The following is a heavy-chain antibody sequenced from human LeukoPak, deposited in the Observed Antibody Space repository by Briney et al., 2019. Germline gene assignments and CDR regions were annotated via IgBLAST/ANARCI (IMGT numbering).Heavy chain of an antibody. CDR2: INSDGSST. CDR3: AGSRGGPYYFDY. CDR1: GFTFSNYW. Sequence: VQPGRSLRLSCAASGFTFSNYWMHWVRPAPGKGLVWVSRINSDGSSTTYADSVKGRFTISRDNAKNTLYLQMNSLRAEDTAVYYCAGSRGGPYYFDYWGQGTLVTVSS. D-gene: IGHD3-10*01. V-gene: IGHV3-74*01. J-gene: IGHJ4*02.